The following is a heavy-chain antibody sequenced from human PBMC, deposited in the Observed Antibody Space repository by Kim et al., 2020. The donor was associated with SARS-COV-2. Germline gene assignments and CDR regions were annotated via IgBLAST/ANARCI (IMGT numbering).Heavy chain of an antibody. CDR1: GGSISSYY. CDR3: ARAYYDFWSGYQNYGMDV. CDR2: IYYSGST. D-gene: IGHD3-3*01. Sequence: SETLSLTCTVSGGSISSYYWSWIRQPPGKGLEWIGYIYYSGSTNYNPSLKSRVTISVDTSKNQFSLKLSSVTAADTAVYYCARAYYDFWSGYQNYGMDV. J-gene: IGHJ6*01. V-gene: IGHV4-59*08.